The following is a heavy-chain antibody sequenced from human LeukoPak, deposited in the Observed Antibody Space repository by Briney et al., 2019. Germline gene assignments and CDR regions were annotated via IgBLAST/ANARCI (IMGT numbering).Heavy chain of an antibody. CDR3: AKDAVSGSGSFGSWFDP. V-gene: IGHV3-30*18. CDR2: ISYDGSNK. D-gene: IGHD1-26*01. J-gene: IGHJ5*02. CDR1: GFTFSSYG. Sequence: GGSLRLSCAASGFTFSSYGMHWVRQAPGKGLEWVAVISYDGSNKYYADSVKGRFTISRDNSKNTLYLQMNSLRAEDTAVYYCAKDAVSGSGSFGSWFDPWGQGTLVTVSS.